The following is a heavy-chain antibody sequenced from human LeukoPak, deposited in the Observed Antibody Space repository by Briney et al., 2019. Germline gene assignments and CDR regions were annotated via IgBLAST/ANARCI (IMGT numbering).Heavy chain of an antibody. V-gene: IGHV1-8*01. D-gene: IGHD3-22*01. J-gene: IGHJ6*02. CDR3: ARMIAVGWPYYYYGMDV. CDR1: GYTFTSYD. Sequence: GASVKVSCKASGYTFTSYDINWLRQATGQGLEWMGWMKPNSGNTGYAQKFQGRVTMTRNTSISTAYMELSSLRSEDTAVYYCARMIAVGWPYYYYGMDVWGQGTTVTVSS. CDR2: MKPNSGNT.